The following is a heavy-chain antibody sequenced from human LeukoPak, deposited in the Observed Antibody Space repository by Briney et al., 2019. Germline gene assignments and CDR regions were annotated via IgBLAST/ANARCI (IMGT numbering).Heavy chain of an antibody. J-gene: IGHJ4*02. CDR2: ISSSSSTI. D-gene: IGHD5-24*01. Sequence: GGSLRLSCTASGFTFSTYSMNWVRQAPGKGLEWVSYISSSSSTIYYADSVKGRFTISRDNAKDSLYLQMNSLRDEDTAVYYCARASFQRWLQLGGDWGQGALVTVSS. CDR1: GFTFSTYS. V-gene: IGHV3-48*02. CDR3: ARASFQRWLQLGGD.